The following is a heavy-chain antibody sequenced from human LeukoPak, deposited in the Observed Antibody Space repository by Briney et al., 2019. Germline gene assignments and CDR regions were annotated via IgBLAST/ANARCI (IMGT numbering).Heavy chain of an antibody. CDR3: ARVGSGWSLDY. V-gene: IGHV3-7*01. D-gene: IGHD6-19*01. CDR2: IKQDGSEK. CDR1: GFSFNSYT. J-gene: IGHJ4*02. Sequence: TGGSLRLSCAASGFSFNSYTLTWVRQAPGKGLEWVANIKQDGSEKYYVDSAKGRFTISRDNAKNSLYLQMNSLRGEDTAVYYCARVGSGWSLDYWGQGTLVTVSS.